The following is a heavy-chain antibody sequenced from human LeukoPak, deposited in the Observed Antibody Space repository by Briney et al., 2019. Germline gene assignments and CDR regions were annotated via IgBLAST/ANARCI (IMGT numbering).Heavy chain of an antibody. V-gene: IGHV3-30*03. D-gene: IGHD3-3*01. J-gene: IGHJ2*01. CDR2: ISNDGLHE. Sequence: PGRSLRLSCVASGFSFSSYGMHWVRQAPGKGLEWVGVISNDGLHEYYTDSLKGRFTVSRDNLKNTLYLQMNSLRPEDTAVYYCARVTLYDFWSGYYMGWYFDLWGRGTLVTVSS. CDR1: GFSFSSYG. CDR3: ARVTLYDFWSGYYMGWYFDL.